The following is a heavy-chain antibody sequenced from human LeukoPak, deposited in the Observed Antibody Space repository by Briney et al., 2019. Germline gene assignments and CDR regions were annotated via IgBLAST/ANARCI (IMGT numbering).Heavy chain of an antibody. Sequence: GGSLRLSCAASGFTFSSYSMNWVRQAPGKGLEWVSKISSSSSTIYYADSVKGRFTISRDNAKKSLFLQMNSLRAEDTAVYYCATSGGSYWSWGQGTLVTVSS. CDR2: ISSSSSTI. CDR1: GFTFSSYS. CDR3: ATSGGSYWS. J-gene: IGHJ5*02. V-gene: IGHV3-48*01. D-gene: IGHD1-26*01.